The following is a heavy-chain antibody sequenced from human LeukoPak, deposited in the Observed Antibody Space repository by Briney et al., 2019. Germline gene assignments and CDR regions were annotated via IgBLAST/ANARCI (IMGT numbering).Heavy chain of an antibody. D-gene: IGHD2-15*01. J-gene: IGHJ3*02. V-gene: IGHV3-21*01. Sequence: GGSLRLSCAASGFTFSSYHMNWVRQAPGKGLEWVSSVSSSSSYIYYADSVKGRFTVSRDNAKSSLSLQMNSLRVEDTAVYYCARAHCSGRGCYQRYDGFDIWGQGTVVTVSS. CDR1: GFTFSSYH. CDR3: ARAHCSGRGCYQRYDGFDI. CDR2: VSSSSSYI.